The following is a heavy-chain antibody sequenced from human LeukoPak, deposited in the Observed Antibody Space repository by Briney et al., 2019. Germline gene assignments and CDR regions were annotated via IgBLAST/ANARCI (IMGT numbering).Heavy chain of an antibody. CDR3: ATGRSITIFGVVLDSTTY. Sequence: ASVKVSCKASGYTFTSNYIHWVRQAPGKGLEWMGGFDPEDGETIYAQKFQGRVTMTEDTSTDTAYMELSSLRSEDTAVYYCATGRSITIFGVVLDSTTYWGQGTLVTVSS. D-gene: IGHD3-3*01. V-gene: IGHV1-24*01. J-gene: IGHJ4*02. CDR1: GYTFTSNY. CDR2: FDPEDGET.